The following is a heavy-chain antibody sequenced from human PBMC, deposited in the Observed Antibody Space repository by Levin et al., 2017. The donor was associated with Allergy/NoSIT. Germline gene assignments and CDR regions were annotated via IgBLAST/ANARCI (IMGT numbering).Heavy chain of an antibody. J-gene: IGHJ6*02. CDR3: ARGEYCGGDCSRSVEYYYGMDV. CDR1: GFTFSSYG. CDR2: ISYDGSNK. V-gene: IGHV3-30*03. Sequence: PGGSLRLSCAASGFTFSSYGMHWVRQAPGKGLEWVAVISYDGSNKYYADSVKGRFTISRDNSKNTLYLQMNSLRAEDTAVYYCARGEYCGGDCSRSVEYYYGMDVWGQGTTVTVSS. D-gene: IGHD2-21*02.